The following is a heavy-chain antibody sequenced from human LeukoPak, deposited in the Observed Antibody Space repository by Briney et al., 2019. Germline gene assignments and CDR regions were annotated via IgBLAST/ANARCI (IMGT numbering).Heavy chain of an antibody. CDR1: GFTFSSYA. V-gene: IGHV3-23*01. CDR3: ATSPPTGITVSYFDS. Sequence: GGSLRLSCAASGFTFSSYAMSWVRQAPGKGLEWVSAISGSGGSTYYADSVKGRFTISRDNSKNTVYLQMNSLRAEDTAVYYCATSPPTGITVSYFDSWGQGTLVTVSS. D-gene: IGHD4-17*01. J-gene: IGHJ4*02. CDR2: ISGSGGST.